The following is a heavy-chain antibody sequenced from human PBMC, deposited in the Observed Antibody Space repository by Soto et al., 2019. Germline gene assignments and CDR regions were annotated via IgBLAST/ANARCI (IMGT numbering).Heavy chain of an antibody. D-gene: IGHD2-21*02. V-gene: IGHV3-30*18. CDR2: ISYDGSNK. Sequence: QVQLVESGGGVVQPGRSLRLSCAASGFTFSSYGMHWVRQAPGKGLEWVAVISYDGSNKYYADSVKGRFTISRDNSKITLYLQMNSLRAEDTAVYYCAKLSDSKSTFDYWGQGTLVTVSS. CDR3: AKLSDSKSTFDY. CDR1: GFTFSSYG. J-gene: IGHJ4*02.